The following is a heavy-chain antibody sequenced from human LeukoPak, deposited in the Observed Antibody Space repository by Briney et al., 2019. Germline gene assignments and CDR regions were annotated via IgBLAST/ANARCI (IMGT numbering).Heavy chain of an antibody. CDR1: GFTFSSYE. V-gene: IGHV3-48*03. CDR2: ISSSGSTI. J-gene: IGHJ6*03. CDR3: ASYGYCSSTSCSYYYYYYMDV. Sequence: PGGSLRLSCAASGFTFSSYEMNWARQAPGKGLEWVSYISSSGSTIYYADSVKGRFTISRDNAKNSLYLQMNSLRAEDTAVYYCASYGYCSSTSCSYYYYYYMDVWGKGTTVTVSS. D-gene: IGHD2-2*01.